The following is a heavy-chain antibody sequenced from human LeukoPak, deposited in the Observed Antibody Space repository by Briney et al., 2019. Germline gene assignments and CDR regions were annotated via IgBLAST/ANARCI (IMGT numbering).Heavy chain of an antibody. CDR2: ISGDGGYT. V-gene: IGHV3-43*02. CDR1: RCTFDDYA. D-gene: IGHD3-16*01. CDR3: AKDMGPLGTIRIDY. Sequence: GGPLRLSCAASRCTFDDYAMHWVRQAPGKGLEWVSLISGDGGYTYYADSLKGRFTVSRDNSKNSLYLQMNSLRTEDTALYYCAKDMGPLGTIRIDYWGQGTLVTVSS. J-gene: IGHJ4*02.